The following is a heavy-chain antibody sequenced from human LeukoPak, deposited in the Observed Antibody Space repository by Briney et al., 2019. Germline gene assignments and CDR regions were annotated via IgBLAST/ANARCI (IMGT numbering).Heavy chain of an antibody. D-gene: IGHD4-17*01. Sequence: GGSLRLSCAASGFTVSSNYMSWVRQAPGKGLEWVSVIYSCGSTYYADSVKGRFTISRDNSKNTLYLQMNSLRAEDTAVYYCARDHLKTTDLNWFDPWGQGTLVTVSS. CDR2: IYSCGST. CDR1: GFTVSSNY. J-gene: IGHJ5*02. CDR3: ARDHLKTTDLNWFDP. V-gene: IGHV3-66*03.